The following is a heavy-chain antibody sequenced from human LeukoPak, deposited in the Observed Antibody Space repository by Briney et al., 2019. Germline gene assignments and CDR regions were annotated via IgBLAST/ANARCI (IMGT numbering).Heavy chain of an antibody. V-gene: IGHV3-23*01. J-gene: IGHJ4*02. CDR2: ISGSGGTT. CDR3: AKDLLVVVAAYYY. D-gene: IGHD2-15*01. Sequence: PGGSLRLSCAASGFTFSTYTMGWVRQAPGKGLEWVSAISGSGGTTAYADSVKGRFTISRDNSKNTVYLQMNSLRAEDTAVYYCAKDLLVVVAAYYYWGQGTLVTVSS. CDR1: GFTFSTYT.